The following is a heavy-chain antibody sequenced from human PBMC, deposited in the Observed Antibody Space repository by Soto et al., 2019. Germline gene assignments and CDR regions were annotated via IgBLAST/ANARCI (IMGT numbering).Heavy chain of an antibody. CDR3: ARGGDSSGWYNEIYYYYYGMDV. V-gene: IGHV4-4*07. CDR2: IYTSWST. J-gene: IGHJ6*02. CDR1: GGSISSYY. D-gene: IGHD6-19*01. Sequence: SETLSLTCTVSGGSISSYYWSWIRQPAGTGLEWIGRIYTSWSTNYNPSLKSRVTMSVDTSKNQFSLKLSSVTAADTAVYYCARGGDSSGWYNEIYYYYYGMDVWGQGTTVTVSS.